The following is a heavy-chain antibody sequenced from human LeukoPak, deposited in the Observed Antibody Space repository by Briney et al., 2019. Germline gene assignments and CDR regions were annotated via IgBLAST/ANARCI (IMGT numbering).Heavy chain of an antibody. D-gene: IGHD2-15*01. CDR3: ARKFGGSGYYFDY. CDR2: INPRGGST. Sequence: ASVKVSCKASGYTFIDYYIQWVRQAPGQGLEGMGTINPRGGSTRHAQRFQGRVTMTRDTSTSTLYMELSSLTSEDTAVYYCARKFGGSGYYFDYWGQGTLVTVSS. CDR1: GYTFIDYY. V-gene: IGHV1-46*01. J-gene: IGHJ4*02.